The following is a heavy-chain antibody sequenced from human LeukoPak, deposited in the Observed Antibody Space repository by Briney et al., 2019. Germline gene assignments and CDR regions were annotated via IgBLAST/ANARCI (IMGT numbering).Heavy chain of an antibody. CDR1: GYSFTSYW. CDR3: ARGTQNGYISGWHEE. V-gene: IGHV5-51*01. CDR2: IYPGNSDT. D-gene: IGHD6-19*01. J-gene: IGHJ4*02. Sequence: GESLMISCKGSGYSFTSYWIGWVRQMPGEGLEGMGSIYPGNSDTRYSPSFQGQVTISADKSISTGSLQRSSVKASDTAMYYCARGTQNGYISGWHEEWGVGTQVTVS.